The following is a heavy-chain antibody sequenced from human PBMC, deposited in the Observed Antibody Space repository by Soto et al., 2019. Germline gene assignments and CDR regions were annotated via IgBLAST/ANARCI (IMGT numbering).Heavy chain of an antibody. V-gene: IGHV4-59*01. J-gene: IGHJ6*02. CDR3: ARSDGCSSNSCFYYYYYGMGV. D-gene: IGHD2-2*01. CDR1: GGTISSYY. CDR2: IYYSGST. Sequence: XASLSLTCTVSGGTISSYYGSWIPQPPGNGLEWIGYIYYSGSTNYNPSLKSRVTISVDTSKNQFSLKLSSVTAADTAVYYCARSDGCSSNSCFYYYYYGMGVWGQGTTVTVSS.